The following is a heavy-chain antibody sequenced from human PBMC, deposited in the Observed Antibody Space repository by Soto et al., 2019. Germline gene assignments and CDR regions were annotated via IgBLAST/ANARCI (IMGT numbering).Heavy chain of an antibody. J-gene: IGHJ6*02. Sequence: QVRLKESGPGLVKPSGTLSLTCAVSGGSVESSSCWRWVRQAPGKGREWIGEIYHSGTFNYNASLASRVSVAVDKSTNQFSLNLNSVTAADTAVYYCVRSVPAATWAYNGMDVWGQGTTVTVSS. CDR2: IYHSGTF. CDR1: GGSVESSSC. D-gene: IGHD2-15*01. V-gene: IGHV4-4*02. CDR3: VRSVPAATWAYNGMDV.